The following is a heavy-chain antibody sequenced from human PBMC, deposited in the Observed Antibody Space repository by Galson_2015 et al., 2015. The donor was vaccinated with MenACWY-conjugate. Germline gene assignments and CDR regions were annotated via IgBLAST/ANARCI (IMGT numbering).Heavy chain of an antibody. CDR2: INSGGDT. J-gene: IGHJ6*03. CDR3: ARGSGGGTMVRGVIGAYYYYYYMDV. Sequence: SLRLSCAASGFTVRSNYMNWVRQAPGKGLEWVSLINSGGDTHYTDSVKGRFTISRDNSKNTLYLQMNTLRAEDTAVYYCARGSGGGTMVRGVIGAYYYYYYMDVWGKGTTVTVSS. V-gene: IGHV3-53*01. CDR1: GFTVRSNY. D-gene: IGHD3-10*01.